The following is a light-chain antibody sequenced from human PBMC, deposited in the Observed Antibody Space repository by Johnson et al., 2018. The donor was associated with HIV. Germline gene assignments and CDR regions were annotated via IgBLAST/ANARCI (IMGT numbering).Light chain of an antibody. J-gene: IGLJ1*01. Sequence: QPVLTQPPSVSAAPGQKVTISCSGSSSNIGNNYVSWYQQLPGTAPKLLIYENNKRPSGIPDRFSGSKSGTSATLGITGLQTGDAADYYCGPWDSSLSAYVFGTVTKVTVL. CDR2: ENN. CDR3: GPWDSSLSAYV. V-gene: IGLV1-51*02. CDR1: SSNIGNNY.